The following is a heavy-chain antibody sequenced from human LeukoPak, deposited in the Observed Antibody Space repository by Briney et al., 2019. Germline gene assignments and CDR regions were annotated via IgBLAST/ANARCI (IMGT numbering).Heavy chain of an antibody. CDR1: GFTFSSYG. J-gene: IGHJ4*02. CDR3: AKLDPWQLSYHY. Sequence: GGSLRLSCAASGFTFSSYGMHWVRQAPGKGLEWVAVISYDGSNKYYADSVKGRFTISRDNSKNTLYLQMNSLRAEDTAVYYCAKLDPWQLSYHYWGQGTLVTVSS. D-gene: IGHD1-26*01. CDR2: ISYDGSNK. V-gene: IGHV3-30*18.